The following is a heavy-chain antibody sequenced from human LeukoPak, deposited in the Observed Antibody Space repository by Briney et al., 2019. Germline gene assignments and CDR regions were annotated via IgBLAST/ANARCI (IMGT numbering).Heavy chain of an antibody. J-gene: IGHJ4*02. D-gene: IGHD5-24*01. V-gene: IGHV1-2*02. CDR1: GYTFTGYY. CDR2: INPNSGGT. Sequence: GASVKVSCKASGYTFTGYYMHWVRQAPGQGLEWMGWINPNSGGTNYAQKFQGRVTMTRDTSISTAYMELSRLRSDDTAVYYCARDLGRWLQLYYFDYWGQGTLVTVSS. CDR3: ARDLGRWLQLYYFDY.